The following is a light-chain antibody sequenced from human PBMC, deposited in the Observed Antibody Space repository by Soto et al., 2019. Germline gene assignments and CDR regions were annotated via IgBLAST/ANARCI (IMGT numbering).Light chain of an antibody. V-gene: IGKV3D-15*01. J-gene: IGKJ1*01. CDR3: LQHDSYPWP. CDR2: DIF. Sequence: EIVMNQSPATLSVPTGERATLSCRASQSVVSDLAWYQQKPGQAPRLVIYDIFTRATGVPTRISGSGSGTEFTLTISSLQSEDFATYFCLQHDSYPWPFGQGTKVDIK. CDR1: QSVVSD.